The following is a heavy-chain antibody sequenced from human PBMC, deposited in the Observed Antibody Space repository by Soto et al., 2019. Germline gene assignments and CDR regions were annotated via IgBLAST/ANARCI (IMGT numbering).Heavy chain of an antibody. CDR2: ISGSGGST. J-gene: IGHJ4*02. V-gene: IGHV3-23*01. Sequence: GGSLRLSCAASGFTFSSYAMSWVRQAPGKGLEWVSAISGSGGSTYYADSVKGRFTISRDNSKNTLYLQMNSLRAEDTAVYYCAKAPGDYDILTGHYGFDYWGQGTLVTVSS. CDR1: GFTFSSYA. D-gene: IGHD3-9*01. CDR3: AKAPGDYDILTGHYGFDY.